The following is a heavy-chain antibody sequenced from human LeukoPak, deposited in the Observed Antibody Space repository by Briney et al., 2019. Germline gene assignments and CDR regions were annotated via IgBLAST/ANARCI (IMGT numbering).Heavy chain of an antibody. CDR3: AKHWSSSWFYCIDS. Sequence: GGSLRLSCAASGFTFSSYGMHWVRQAPGKGLEWVAVISYDGSNKYYADSVKGRFTISRDNSKNTLYLQMNSLRAEDTAVYYCAKHWSSSWFYCIDSWGQGTLVTVSS. V-gene: IGHV3-33*05. J-gene: IGHJ4*02. D-gene: IGHD6-13*01. CDR2: ISYDGSNK. CDR1: GFTFSSYG.